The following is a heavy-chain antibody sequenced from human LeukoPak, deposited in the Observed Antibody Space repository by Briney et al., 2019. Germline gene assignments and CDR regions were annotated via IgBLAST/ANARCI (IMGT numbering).Heavy chain of an antibody. CDR2: IYYSGST. J-gene: IGHJ4*02. CDR1: GGSISSSSYY. CDR3: ARHGIGAGG. D-gene: IGHD6-13*01. Sequence: SETLSLTCTVSGGSISSSSYYWGWIRQPPGKGLEWTGSIYYSGSTYYNPSLKSRVTISVDTSKNQFSLKLSSVTAADTAVYYCARHGIGAGGWGQGTLVTVSS. V-gene: IGHV4-39*01.